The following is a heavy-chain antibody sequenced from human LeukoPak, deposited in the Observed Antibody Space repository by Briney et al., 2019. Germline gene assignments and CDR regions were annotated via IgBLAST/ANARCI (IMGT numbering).Heavy chain of an antibody. J-gene: IGHJ4*02. CDR2: IYSSGST. CDR1: GFNVSNNY. V-gene: IGHV3-53*01. CDR3: ANQAEANWGSPDY. Sequence: GGSLRLSCAASGFNVSNNYMTWVRQAPGKGLEWVSLIYSSGSTYYADSVKGRFTISRDNSKNTLYLQVNSLRAEDTAVYYCANQAEANWGSPDYWGQGTLVTVSS. D-gene: IGHD7-27*01.